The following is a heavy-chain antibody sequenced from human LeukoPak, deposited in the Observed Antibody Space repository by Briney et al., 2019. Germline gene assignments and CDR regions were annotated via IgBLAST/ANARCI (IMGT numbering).Heavy chain of an antibody. CDR3: ARHPPGGNANWFDP. D-gene: IGHD4-23*01. CDR1: GSRFTSYW. V-gene: IGHV5-51*01. Sequence: GESLKISCQGSGSRFTSYWIGWVRQLPGKGLEWMGIIYPGDSDTRYSPSFQGQVTISADKSISTAYLQWSSLKASDTAMYYCARHPPGGNANWFDPWGQGTLVTVSS. J-gene: IGHJ5*02. CDR2: IYPGDSDT.